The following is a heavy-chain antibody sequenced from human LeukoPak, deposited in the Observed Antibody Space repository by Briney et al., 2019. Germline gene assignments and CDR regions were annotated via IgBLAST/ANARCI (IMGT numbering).Heavy chain of an antibody. V-gene: IGHV1-18*01. CDR2: ISAYNGNT. CDR3: ARGGEYYDYVWGSYRPNWFDP. Sequence: GASVKVSCKASGYTFTSYGISWVRQAPGQGLEWMGWISAYNGNTNYAQKLQGRVTMTTDTSTSTAYMELRSLRSDDTAVYYCARGGEYYDYVWGSYRPNWFDPWGQGTLVTVSS. D-gene: IGHD3-16*02. J-gene: IGHJ5*02. CDR1: GYTFTSYG.